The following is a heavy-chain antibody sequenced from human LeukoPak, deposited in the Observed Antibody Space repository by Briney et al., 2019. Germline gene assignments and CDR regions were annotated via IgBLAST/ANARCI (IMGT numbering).Heavy chain of an antibody. J-gene: IGHJ6*02. Sequence: GGSLRLSCAASGFTFSSYAMSWVRQAPGKELEWVSAISGSGGSTYYADSVKGRFTISRDNSKNTLYLQMNSLRAEDTAVYYCANEGVGVPSAIYYYYYGMDVWGQGTTVTVSS. CDR3: ANEGVGVPSAIYYYYYGMDV. CDR1: GFTFSSYA. CDR2: ISGSGGST. V-gene: IGHV3-23*01. D-gene: IGHD5-18*01.